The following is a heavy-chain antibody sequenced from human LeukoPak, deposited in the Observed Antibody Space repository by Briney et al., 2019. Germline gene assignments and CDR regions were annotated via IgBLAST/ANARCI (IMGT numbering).Heavy chain of an antibody. Sequence: GGSLRLSCAASGFTFSSYSMNWVRQAPGKGLEWVSYISITTSTIYYADSVKGRFTISRDNAKNSLYLQMNSLRAEDTAVYYCAIIAAAGFDYWGQGTLVTVSS. CDR1: GFTFSSYS. V-gene: IGHV3-48*04. D-gene: IGHD6-13*01. CDR3: AIIAAAGFDY. CDR2: ISITTSTI. J-gene: IGHJ4*02.